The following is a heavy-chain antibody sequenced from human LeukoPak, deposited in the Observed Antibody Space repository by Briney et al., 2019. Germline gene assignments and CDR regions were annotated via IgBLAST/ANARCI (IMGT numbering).Heavy chain of an antibody. CDR1: GGSISSYY. CDR2: IYYSGST. V-gene: IGHV4-59*12. J-gene: IGHJ4*02. D-gene: IGHD3-10*01. Sequence: SETLSLTCTVSGGSISSYYWSWIRQPPGKGLEWIGYIYYSGSTNYNPSLKSRVTISVDTSKNQFSLQLTSVTATDTAVYYCARDSDSGFGWGQGTVVTISS. CDR3: ARDSDSGFG.